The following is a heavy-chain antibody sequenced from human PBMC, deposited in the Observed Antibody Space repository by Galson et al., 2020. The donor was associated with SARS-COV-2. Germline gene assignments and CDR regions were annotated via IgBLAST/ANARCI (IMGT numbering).Heavy chain of an antibody. CDR1: GITVSNNY. D-gene: IGHD1-1*01. CDR3: ARDPPSIGAGTYG. Sequence: GGSLRLSCAASGITVSNNYMTWVRQAPGKGLEWVSVIYSGGRTHYADSVKGRFTISRDNSKNILYLQMNSLRVEDTAVYYCARDPPSIGAGTYGWGQGTLVTVSS. CDR2: IYSGGRT. V-gene: IGHV3-53*01. J-gene: IGHJ4*02.